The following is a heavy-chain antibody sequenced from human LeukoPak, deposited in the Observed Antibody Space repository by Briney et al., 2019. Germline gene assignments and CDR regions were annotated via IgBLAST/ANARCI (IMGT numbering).Heavy chain of an antibody. J-gene: IGHJ4*02. CDR2: INPNSGGT. CDR1: GYTFTGYY. Sequence: ASVKVSCKASGYTFTGYYMRWVRQAPGQGLEWMGRINPNSGGTNYAQKFQGRVTMTRDTSISTAYMELSRLRSDDTAVYYCARDPRIAVAGKYFDYWGQGTLVTVSS. V-gene: IGHV1-2*06. D-gene: IGHD6-19*01. CDR3: ARDPRIAVAGKYFDY.